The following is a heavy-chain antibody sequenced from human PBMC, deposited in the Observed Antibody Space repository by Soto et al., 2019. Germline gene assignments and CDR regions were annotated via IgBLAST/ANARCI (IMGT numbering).Heavy chain of an antibody. CDR1: GSTFTDNH. Sequence: AVKVSCQASGSTFTDNHIHWLRRTPGQGLEWMGWINPKSGDANYAQKFQGRVTMTRDASINLAYMEVTRLTSDDTAIYFCARKHYVDY. CDR2: INPKSGDA. J-gene: IGHJ4*01. CDR3: ARKHYVDY. V-gene: IGHV1-2*02.